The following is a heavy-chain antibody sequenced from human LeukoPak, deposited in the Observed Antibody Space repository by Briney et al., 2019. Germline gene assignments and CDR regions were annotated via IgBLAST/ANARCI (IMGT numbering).Heavy chain of an antibody. CDR3: ARQQLPNGAYYFDY. CDR1: GGSMNNYY. D-gene: IGHD6-13*01. CDR2: IYYSGGA. J-gene: IGHJ4*02. Sequence: SETLSLTCSVSGGSMNNYYWSWIRQPPGKGLGWIAYIYYSGGANCNPSLKSRVAISVDTPNNQFSLTLSSVTAADTAVYYCARQQLPNGAYYFDYWGQGTLVTVSS. V-gene: IGHV4-59*01.